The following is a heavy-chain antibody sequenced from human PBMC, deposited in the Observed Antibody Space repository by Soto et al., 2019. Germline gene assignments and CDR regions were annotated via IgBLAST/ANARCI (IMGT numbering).Heavy chain of an antibody. CDR1: GGSMTRSGYY. CDR2: VYNNGQT. CDR3: ARGLLGGAAT. J-gene: IGHJ5*02. D-gene: IGHD3-16*01. V-gene: IGHV4-39*07. Sequence: ASETLSLTCTVAGGSMTRSGYYWGWIRQPPGNELQYIGSVYNNGQTNYIPSLKSRVIISVDTSKNQFSLKLSSVTAADTAVYYCARGLLGGAATWGQGTLVTVSS.